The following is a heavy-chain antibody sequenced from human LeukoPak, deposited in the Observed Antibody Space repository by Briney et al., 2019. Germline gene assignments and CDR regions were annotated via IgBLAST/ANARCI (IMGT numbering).Heavy chain of an antibody. V-gene: IGHV5-51*01. CDR3: ATYYYDSSGYSTLDY. Sequence: GESLKISCKGSGYSFTSYWIGWVRQMPGKGLEWMGIIYPGDSDTRYSPSFQGQVTISADKSISTAYLQWSSLKASDTAMYYCATYYYDSSGYSTLDYWGQGTLVTVSS. J-gene: IGHJ4*02. CDR2: IYPGDSDT. D-gene: IGHD3-22*01. CDR1: GYSFTSYW.